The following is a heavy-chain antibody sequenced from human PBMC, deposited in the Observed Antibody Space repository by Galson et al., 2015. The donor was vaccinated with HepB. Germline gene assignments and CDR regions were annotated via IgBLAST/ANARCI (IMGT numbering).Heavy chain of an antibody. Sequence: SLRLSCAASGFTFSSYSMNWVRQAPGKGLEWVSSISSSSSYIYYADSVKGRFTISRDNAKNSLYLQMNSLRAEDTAVYYCARDRILWWPNPGWYFDPWGRGTLVTVSS. V-gene: IGHV3-21*01. CDR3: ARDRILWWPNPGWYFDP. CDR1: GFTFSSYS. D-gene: IGHD2-21*01. J-gene: IGHJ2*01. CDR2: ISSSSSYI.